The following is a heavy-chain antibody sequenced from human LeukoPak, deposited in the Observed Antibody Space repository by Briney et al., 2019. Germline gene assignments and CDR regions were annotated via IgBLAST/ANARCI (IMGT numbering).Heavy chain of an antibody. CDR2: ISGSGGST. Sequence: PGGSLRLSCAASGFTFSSYAMSWVRQAPGKGLEWVSAISGSGGSTYYADSVKGWFTISRDNSKNTLYLQMNSLRAEDTAVYYCVKDLGVFWYSSSWDSSFYDYWGQGTLVTVSS. D-gene: IGHD6-13*01. CDR3: VKDLGVFWYSSSWDSSFYDY. V-gene: IGHV3-23*01. CDR1: GFTFSSYA. J-gene: IGHJ4*02.